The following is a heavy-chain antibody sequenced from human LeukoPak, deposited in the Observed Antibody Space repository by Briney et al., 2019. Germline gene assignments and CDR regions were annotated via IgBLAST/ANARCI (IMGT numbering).Heavy chain of an antibody. CDR1: GGSINNYW. CDR3: ARDREARMARGVNPTDY. D-gene: IGHD3-10*01. CDR2: IGSSSGYI. V-gene: IGHV3-21*01. Sequence: ETLSLTCAVSGGSINNYWWSWVRQPAGKGLEWVSSIGSSSGYIYYADSAKGRFTISRDNAKNSLYLQMNSLRAEDTAVYYCARDREARMARGVNPTDYWGQGTLVTVSS. J-gene: IGHJ4*02.